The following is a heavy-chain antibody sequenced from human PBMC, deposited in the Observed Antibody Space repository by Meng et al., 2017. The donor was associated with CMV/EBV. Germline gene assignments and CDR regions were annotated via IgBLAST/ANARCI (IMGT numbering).Heavy chain of an antibody. V-gene: IGHV6-1*01. D-gene: IGHD5-18*01. Sequence: QTPSLTGAISGDSVSSNSAAWNWIRQSPSRGLEWLGRTYYRSKWYNDYAVSVKSRITINPDTSKNQFSLQLNSVTPEDTAVYYCAREDVNVDTAIHFDYWGQGTLVTVSS. CDR1: GDSVSSNSAA. CDR2: TYYRSKWYN. CDR3: AREDVNVDTAIHFDY. J-gene: IGHJ4*02.